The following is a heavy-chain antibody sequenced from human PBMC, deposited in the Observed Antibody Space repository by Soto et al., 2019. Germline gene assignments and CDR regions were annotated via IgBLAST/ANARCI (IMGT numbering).Heavy chain of an antibody. D-gene: IGHD5-12*01. CDR3: AREEGLATIRGSPRYFDY. V-gene: IGHV1-69*12. CDR1: GGTFSSYA. Sequence: QVQLVQSGAEVKKPGSSVKVSCKASGGTFSSYAISWVRQAPGQGLEWMGGIIPIFGTANYAQKFQGRVTITADESTSTAYMELSSLRSEDTAVYYCAREEGLATIRGSPRYFDYWGQGTLVTVSS. CDR2: IIPIFGTA. J-gene: IGHJ4*02.